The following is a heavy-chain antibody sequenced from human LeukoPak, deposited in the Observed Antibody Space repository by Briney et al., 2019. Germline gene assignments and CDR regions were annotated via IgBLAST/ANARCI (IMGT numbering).Heavy chain of an antibody. CDR3: SRGHYYDSSRAPDY. CDR1: GFTFSGHW. CDR2: INNEGSHT. J-gene: IGHJ4*02. V-gene: IGHV3-74*01. D-gene: IGHD3-22*01. Sequence: GGSLRLSCAASGFTFSGHWMHWVCQAPGKGLVWVSRINNEGSHTTYADAVTGRFSISRDNAKNTLYLQLNSLRVEDTAVYYCSRGHYYDSSRAPDYWGQGTLVTASS.